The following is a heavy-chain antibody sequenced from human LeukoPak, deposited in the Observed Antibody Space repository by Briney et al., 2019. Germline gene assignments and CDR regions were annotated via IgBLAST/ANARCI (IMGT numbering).Heavy chain of an antibody. D-gene: IGHD3-10*01. Sequence: GGSLRLSCAASGFTFSSYWMSWVRQAPGKGLEWVANIKQDGSEKYYVDSVKGRFTISRDNAKNSLYLQMNSLRAEDTALYHCARDLMVRGTIYYYYYGMDVWGQGTTVTVSS. CDR1: GFTFSSYW. V-gene: IGHV3-7*03. CDR2: IKQDGSEK. J-gene: IGHJ6*02. CDR3: ARDLMVRGTIYYYYYGMDV.